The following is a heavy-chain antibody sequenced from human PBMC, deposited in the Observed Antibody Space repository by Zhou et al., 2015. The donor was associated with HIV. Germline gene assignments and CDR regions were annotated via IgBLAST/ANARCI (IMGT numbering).Heavy chain of an antibody. CDR3: ARTGRATAMVYYYYYYGMDV. CDR1: GGTFSSYA. Sequence: QVQLVQSGAEVKKPGSSVKVSCKASGGTFSSYAISWVRQAPGQGLEWMGGIIPIFGTANYAQKFQGRVTITADESTSTAYMELSSLRSEDTAVYYCARTGRATAMVYYYYYYGMDVWGQGTTVTVSS. D-gene: IGHD5-18*01. V-gene: IGHV1-69*01. J-gene: IGHJ6*02. CDR2: IIPIFGTA.